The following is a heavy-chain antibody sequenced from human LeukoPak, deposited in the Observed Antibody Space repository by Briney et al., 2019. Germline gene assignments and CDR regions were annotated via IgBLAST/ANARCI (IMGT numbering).Heavy chain of an antibody. V-gene: IGHV4-59*01. Sequence: APETLSLTCTVTGGSISSYYWSWIRQPPGKGLEWIGYIYYTGSTNYNPSLKSRVTISVDTSKNQFSLKLSSVTAADTAVYYCARQQLSQLYYFDNWGQGTLVTVSS. CDR1: GGSISSYY. CDR2: IYYTGST. CDR3: ARQQLSQLYYFDN. D-gene: IGHD6-13*01. J-gene: IGHJ4*02.